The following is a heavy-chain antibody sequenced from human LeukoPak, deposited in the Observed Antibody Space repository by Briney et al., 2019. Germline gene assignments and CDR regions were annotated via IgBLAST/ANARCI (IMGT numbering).Heavy chain of an antibody. J-gene: IGHJ3*02. D-gene: IGHD6-19*01. CDR2: IYYSGST. CDR3: AREFHSSGWYWAFDI. CDR1: GGSFSGYY. Sequence: PSETLSLTCAVYGGSFSGYYWSWIRQPPGKGLEWIGYIYYSGSTYYNPSLKSRVTISVDTSKNQFSLKLSSVTAADTAVYYCAREFHSSGWYWAFDIWGQGTMVTVSS. V-gene: IGHV4-34*09.